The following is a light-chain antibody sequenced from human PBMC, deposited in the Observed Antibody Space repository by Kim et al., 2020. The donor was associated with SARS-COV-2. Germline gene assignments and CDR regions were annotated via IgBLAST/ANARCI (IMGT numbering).Light chain of an antibody. Sequence: LRQTVRITGQGDSLRSYYASWYQQKPGQAPVLVIYGKNNRPSGIPDRFSGSGSGNTASLTITGAQAEDEADYYCNSRDSSGNHYVFGTGTKVTVL. V-gene: IGLV3-19*01. J-gene: IGLJ1*01. CDR3: NSRDSSGNHYV. CDR1: SLRSYY. CDR2: GKN.